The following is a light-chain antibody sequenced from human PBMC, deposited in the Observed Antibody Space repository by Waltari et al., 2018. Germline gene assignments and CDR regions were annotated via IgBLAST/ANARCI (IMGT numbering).Light chain of an antibody. Sequence: DIVMTQSPDSLAVSLCERATINCKSSQSLFYSPNSKNYLAWYQQKPGQSPKLLIYWASTRESGVPDRFSGSGSGTDFTLTISTLPAEDVAVYYCHQYYSLFTFGPGTKVDIK. CDR1: QSLFYSPNSKNY. CDR2: WAS. V-gene: IGKV4-1*01. J-gene: IGKJ3*01. CDR3: HQYYSLFT.